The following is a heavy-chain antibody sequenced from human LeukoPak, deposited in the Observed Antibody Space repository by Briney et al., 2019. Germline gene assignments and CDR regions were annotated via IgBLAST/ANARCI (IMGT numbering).Heavy chain of an antibody. J-gene: IGHJ3*02. Sequence: SETLTFPCRVPGSAISSGDYYWSWIRQPPGKRLGWIWYIYYSGSTDYNPSVKSRVTMSVDTSKKQFSLNLSSLTAADTAVYYCARGGTAVVTPYAFDIWGQGTMVSVSS. CDR3: ARGGTAVVTPYAFDI. CDR1: GSAISSGDYY. D-gene: IGHD4-23*01. CDR2: IYYSGST. V-gene: IGHV4-61*08.